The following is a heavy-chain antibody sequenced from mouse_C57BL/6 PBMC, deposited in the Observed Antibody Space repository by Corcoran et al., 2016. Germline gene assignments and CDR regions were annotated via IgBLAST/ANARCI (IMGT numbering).Heavy chain of an antibody. J-gene: IGHJ4*01. D-gene: IGHD2-1*01. CDR3: ARQQIYYGNPYAMDY. Sequence: QIQLQLSGPELVKPGASVKISCKASGYTFTGYYINWVKQRPGQGLEWIGWIYPGSGNTKYNEKFKGKATLTVDTSSSTAYMQLSSLTSEDSAVYFCARQQIYYGNPYAMDYWGQGTAVTVSS. V-gene: IGHV1-84*01. CDR2: IYPGSGNT. CDR1: GYTFTGYY.